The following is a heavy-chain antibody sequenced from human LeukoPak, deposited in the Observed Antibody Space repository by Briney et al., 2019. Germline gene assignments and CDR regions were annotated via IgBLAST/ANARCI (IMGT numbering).Heavy chain of an antibody. Sequence: GSLRLSCAASGFTFSDYNMRWIRQAPGKGLEWIGEINHSGSTNYNPSLKSRVTISVDTSKNQFSLKLSSVTAADTAVYYCARSQRITMIVVVRRRWFDPWGQGTLVTVSS. CDR1: GFTFSDYN. D-gene: IGHD3-22*01. CDR3: ARSQRITMIVVVRRRWFDP. CDR2: INHSGST. J-gene: IGHJ5*02. V-gene: IGHV4-34*01.